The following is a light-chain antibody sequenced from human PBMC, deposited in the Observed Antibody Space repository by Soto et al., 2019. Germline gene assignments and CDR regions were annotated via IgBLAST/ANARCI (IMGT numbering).Light chain of an antibody. CDR1: QSVSTR. V-gene: IGKV1-5*03. Sequence: IHMTHSPSTLSGSVLYRVTITFRASQSVSTRLAWYQQKPSKAPKLLIYEASKLQSGVPSRFSGGGSVREFTLTITSLQPEDSATYYCQQYYDFRTFGQGTKVDIK. CDR3: QQYYDFRT. J-gene: IGKJ1*01. CDR2: EAS.